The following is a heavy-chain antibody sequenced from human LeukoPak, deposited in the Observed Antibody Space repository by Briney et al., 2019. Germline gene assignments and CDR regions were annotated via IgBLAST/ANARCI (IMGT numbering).Heavy chain of an antibody. CDR1: GFTFSSYG. CDR2: IRYDGSNK. J-gene: IGHJ3*02. Sequence: GGSLRLSCAASGFTFSSYGMHWVRQAPDKGLEWVAFIRYDGSNKYYADSVKGRFTISRDNSKNTLYLQMNSLRAEDTAVYYCAKDPNGDYVGAFDNWGQGTMVTVSS. V-gene: IGHV3-30*02. D-gene: IGHD4-17*01. CDR3: AKDPNGDYVGAFDN.